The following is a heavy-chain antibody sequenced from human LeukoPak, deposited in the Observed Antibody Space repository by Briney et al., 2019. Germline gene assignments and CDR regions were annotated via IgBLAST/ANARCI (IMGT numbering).Heavy chain of an antibody. V-gene: IGHV3-21*01. CDR2: ISTSSSYI. CDR3: ARDRNSGYSGYAFDC. Sequence: PGGSLRLTCAASGFTFSSYSMNWDRQAPGKGLEWVSSISTSSSYIYYADSVKGRFTISRDNAKNSLYLQMNSLRAEDTAVYYCARDRNSGYSGYAFDCWGQRTLVTVSS. J-gene: IGHJ4*02. CDR1: GFTFSSYS. D-gene: IGHD5-12*01.